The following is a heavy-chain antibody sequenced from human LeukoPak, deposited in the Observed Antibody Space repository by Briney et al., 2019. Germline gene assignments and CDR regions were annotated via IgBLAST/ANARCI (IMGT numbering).Heavy chain of an antibody. Sequence: ASVAVSCKASGYTFTGYYMHWVRQAPGQGLEWMGWINPNSGGTNYAQKFQGRVTMTRDTSISTAYMELSRLRSADTAVYYCARVTSFFLLVRGAEYFQNGGQGTLSPSPQ. CDR2: INPNSGGT. CDR1: GYTFTGYY. CDR3: ARVTSFFLLVRGAEYFQN. J-gene: IGHJ1*01. V-gene: IGHV1-2*02. D-gene: IGHD3-10*01.